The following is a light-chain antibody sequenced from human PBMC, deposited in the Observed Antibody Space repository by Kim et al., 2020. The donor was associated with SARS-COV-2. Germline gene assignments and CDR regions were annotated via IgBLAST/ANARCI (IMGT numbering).Light chain of an antibody. CDR3: QVWDRTSDQVV. V-gene: IGLV3-21*04. J-gene: IGLJ2*01. Sequence: AGEAAIISWGGDNIRSRGVRWYQQEPGQSAVLVIYYDTSRPPGIPERFSASNSGNIATLTISRVEAGDEADYYCQVWDRTSDQVVFGGGTQLTVL. CDR2: YDT. CDR1: NIRSRG.